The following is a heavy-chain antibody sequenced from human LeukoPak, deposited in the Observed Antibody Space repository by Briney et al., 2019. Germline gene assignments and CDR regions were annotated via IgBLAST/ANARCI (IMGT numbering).Heavy chain of an antibody. V-gene: IGHV3-23*01. CDR2: ISGSGGST. CDR1: GFTFSSYA. Sequence: GGSLRLSCAASGFTFSSYAMSWVRQAPGKGLEWVSAISGSGGSTNYADSVKGRFTISRDNSKNTLYLRMNSLRAEDTAVYYCAKVPNYDFWSGYYFDYWGQGTLVTVSS. D-gene: IGHD3-3*01. CDR3: AKVPNYDFWSGYYFDY. J-gene: IGHJ4*02.